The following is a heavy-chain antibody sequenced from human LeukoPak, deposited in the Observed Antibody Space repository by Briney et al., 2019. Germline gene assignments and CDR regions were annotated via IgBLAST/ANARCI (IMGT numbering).Heavy chain of an antibody. D-gene: IGHD2-21*02. J-gene: IGHJ1*01. V-gene: IGHV4-61*08. CDR2: IYHSGST. CDR1: GGSISSGGYY. Sequence: SETLSLTCTVSGGSISSGGYYWSWIRQPPGKGLEWIGYIYHSGSTNYNPSLKSRVTISVDTSKNQFSLKLRSVTAADTAVYYCASEVVTSIEYFQHWGQGTLVTVSS. CDR3: ASEVVTSIEYFQH.